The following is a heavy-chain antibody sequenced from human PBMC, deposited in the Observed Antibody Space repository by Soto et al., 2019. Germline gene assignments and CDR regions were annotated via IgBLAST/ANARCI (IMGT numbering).Heavy chain of an antibody. V-gene: IGHV1-18*01. CDR3: ARDRVYTGGSDADY. CDR2: INTGSGYT. CDR1: GYTFSNYA. D-gene: IGHD2-8*02. J-gene: IGHJ4*02. Sequence: ASVKVSCKTSGYTFSNYAISWVRQAPGQGLEWMGWINTGSGYTNYAHDRVTMTKDASTYTAHLEVTSLRSDDTAIYYCARDRVYTGGSDADYWGQGTLVTVSS.